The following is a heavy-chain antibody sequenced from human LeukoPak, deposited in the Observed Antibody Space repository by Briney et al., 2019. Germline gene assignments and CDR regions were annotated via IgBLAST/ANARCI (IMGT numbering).Heavy chain of an antibody. CDR1: PGSLSTYW. J-gene: IGHJ4*02. Sequence: ETLSLTCSVSPGSLSTYWWSWIRQPPGKGLEWIGFIHYTGGTLYNPSLESRVTLSVDVSKSRFSLSLSSATAADTAVYYCARTGSSGSFSDYWGQGTLVTVSS. CDR3: ARTGSSGSFSDY. CDR2: IHYTGGT. V-gene: IGHV4-59*01. D-gene: IGHD3-10*01.